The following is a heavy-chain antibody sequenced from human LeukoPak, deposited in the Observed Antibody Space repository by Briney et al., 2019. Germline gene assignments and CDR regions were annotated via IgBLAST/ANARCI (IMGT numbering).Heavy chain of an antibody. D-gene: IGHD5-12*01. CDR3: AREDSGYDYSPFYY. CDR1: GGSISNYY. CDR2: IFHTGST. Sequence: SETLSLTCTVSGGSISNYYWSWIRQPPGKGLKWVGYIFHTGSTSYNPSLKSRVIMSVETSQNQFSLKMFSVTAADTAVYFCAREDSGYDYSPFYYWGQGSLVTVSS. V-gene: IGHV4-59*01. J-gene: IGHJ4*02.